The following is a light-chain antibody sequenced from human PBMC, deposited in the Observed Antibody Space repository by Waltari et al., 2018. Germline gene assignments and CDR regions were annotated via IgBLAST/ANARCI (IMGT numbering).Light chain of an antibody. Sequence: QSMLTQPPSVSAAPGQKVTISCSVSISNVGKNYLSLYQQFPGTAPKLLIYDDNKRPSGIPDRFYGSKSGTSATLGITGLQPGDEADYYCGTWDGSLTAGIFGGGTKLTVL. CDR2: DDN. CDR1: ISNVGKNY. J-gene: IGLJ2*01. V-gene: IGLV1-51*01. CDR3: GTWDGSLTAGI.